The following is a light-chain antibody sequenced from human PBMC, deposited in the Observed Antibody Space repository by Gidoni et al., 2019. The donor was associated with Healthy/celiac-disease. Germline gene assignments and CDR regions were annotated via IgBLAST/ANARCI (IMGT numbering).Light chain of an antibody. V-gene: IGLV1-51*01. J-gene: IGLJ3*02. CDR1: SSNSGNNY. CDR3: GTWDSSLSAGV. CDR2: DNN. Sequence: QSVFTQPPSVSAAPVQKVTITCSGTSSNSGNNYVSWSQQLPGTAPKLLIYDNNKRPSGIPDRFSGSKSGKSATLGITGLQTGDEADYYCGTWDSSLSAGVFGGGTKLTVL.